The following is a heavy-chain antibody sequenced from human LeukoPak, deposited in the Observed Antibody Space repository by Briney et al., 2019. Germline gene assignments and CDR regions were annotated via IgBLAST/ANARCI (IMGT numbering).Heavy chain of an antibody. D-gene: IGHD3-3*01. CDR2: INPNSGGT. CDR1: GYTFTGYY. Sequence: ASVKVSCKASGYTFTGYYMHWVRQAPGQGLEWMGWINPNSGGTNYAQKFQGRVTMTRHTSISTAYMELSRLRSDDTAVYYCARARGFWSGYLLDAFDIWGQGTMVTVSS. J-gene: IGHJ3*02. CDR3: ARARGFWSGYLLDAFDI. V-gene: IGHV1-2*02.